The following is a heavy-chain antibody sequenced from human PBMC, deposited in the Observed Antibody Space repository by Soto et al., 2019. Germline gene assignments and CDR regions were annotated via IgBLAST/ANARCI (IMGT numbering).Heavy chain of an antibody. J-gene: IGHJ6*02. Sequence: QVNLVESGGGVVQPGGSLRLSCAASGFSYSRYGMHWVRQAPGKGLEWVAVISHDGSRKYYADSVKGRFTISRDNPKNTLFVQMTGLKTEDTAVYYCAKMASDFFFERGGYYRFYYGLDVWGQGTTVTVSS. CDR3: AKMASDFFFERGGYYRFYYGLDV. CDR2: ISHDGSRK. D-gene: IGHD3-3*01. CDR1: GFSYSRYG. V-gene: IGHV3-30*18.